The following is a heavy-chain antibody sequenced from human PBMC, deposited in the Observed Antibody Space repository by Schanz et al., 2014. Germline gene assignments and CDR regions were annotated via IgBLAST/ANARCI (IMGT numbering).Heavy chain of an antibody. CDR1: GYTFTSYD. J-gene: IGHJ4*02. CDR3: TKGRTFGR. D-gene: IGHD3-16*01. CDR2: MNSKTGNT. Sequence: QGQLVQSGSEVKKPGASVKVSCKASGYTFTSYDINWVRQATGQGLEWMGWMNSKTGNTGYAQRFQGRGTMTRNTSITTAYLELSSLRSGDAAVYYCTKGRTFGRWGQGTLVTVSS. V-gene: IGHV1-8*01.